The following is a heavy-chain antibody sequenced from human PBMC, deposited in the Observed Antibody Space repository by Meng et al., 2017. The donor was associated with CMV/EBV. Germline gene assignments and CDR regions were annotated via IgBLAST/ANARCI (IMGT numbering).Heavy chain of an antibody. CDR3: ATLGCSGGSCPWRPEYFQH. D-gene: IGHD2-15*01. CDR2: IYSGGTI. J-gene: IGHJ1*01. V-gene: IGHV3-53*01. CDR1: GFTVRNNY. Sequence: GESLKISCEASGFTVRNNYMSWVRQAPGKGLEWVSVIYSGGTIYYADSVKGRFSISRDISKNTLYLQMNNLRAEDTAVYYCATLGCSGGSCPWRPEYFQHWGQGTLVTVSS.